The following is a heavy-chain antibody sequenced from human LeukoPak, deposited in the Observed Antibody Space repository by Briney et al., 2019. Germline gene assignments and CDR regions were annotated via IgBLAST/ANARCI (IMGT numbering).Heavy chain of an antibody. CDR2: IIPIFGTA. Sequence: SVKVSCEASGGTFSSYAISWVRQTPGQGLEWMGGIIPIFGTANYAQKFQGRVTITAVESTSTAYMELSSLRSEDTAVYYCARSSIAALNAFDIWGQGTMVTVSS. J-gene: IGHJ3*02. D-gene: IGHD6-6*01. V-gene: IGHV1-69*01. CDR1: GGTFSSYA. CDR3: ARSSIAALNAFDI.